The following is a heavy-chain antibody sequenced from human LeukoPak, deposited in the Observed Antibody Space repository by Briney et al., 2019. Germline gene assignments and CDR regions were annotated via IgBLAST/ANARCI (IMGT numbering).Heavy chain of an antibody. CDR1: NGSFSGHY. D-gene: IGHD2-21*01. CDR2: IDHSGST. J-gene: IGHJ6*04. V-gene: IGHV4-34*01. CDR3: VKRKNFPSIQFFYYRMDV. Sequence: SETLSLTCAIYNGSFSGHYWTWIRQPPGKGLEWIGGIDHSGSTNSNPSLESRVTISVDTSKNQFSLRLSSVTAADTAMYYCVKRKNFPSIQFFYYRMDVWGKGTTVTVSS.